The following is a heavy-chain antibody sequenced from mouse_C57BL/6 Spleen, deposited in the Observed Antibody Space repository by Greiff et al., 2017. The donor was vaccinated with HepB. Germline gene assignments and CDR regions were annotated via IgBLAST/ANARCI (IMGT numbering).Heavy chain of an antibody. CDR1: GFTFSSYA. CDR3: TRERGPYYAMDY. V-gene: IGHV5-9-1*02. D-gene: IGHD4-1*01. J-gene: IGHJ4*01. Sequence: EVMLVESGEGLVKPGGSLKLSCAASGFTFSSYAMSWVRQTPEKRLEWVAYISSGGDYIYYADTVKGRFTISRDNARNTLYLQMSSLKSEDTAMYYCTRERGPYYAMDYWGQGTSVTVSS. CDR2: ISSGGDYI.